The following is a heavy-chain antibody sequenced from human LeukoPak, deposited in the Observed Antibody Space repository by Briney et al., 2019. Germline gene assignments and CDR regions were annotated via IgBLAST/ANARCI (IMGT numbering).Heavy chain of an antibody. V-gene: IGHV3-15*01. CDR3: AKGGYSSSWYFLFYFDS. J-gene: IGHJ4*02. CDR1: GFTFSSYA. CDR2: IKSKTDGGTT. D-gene: IGHD6-13*01. Sequence: PGGSLRLSCAASGFTFSSYAMSWVRQAPGKGLEWVGRIKSKTDGGTTDYAAPVKGRFTISRDDSKNTLYLQMNSLRAEDTAVYYCAKGGYSSSWYFLFYFDSWGQGTLVTVSS.